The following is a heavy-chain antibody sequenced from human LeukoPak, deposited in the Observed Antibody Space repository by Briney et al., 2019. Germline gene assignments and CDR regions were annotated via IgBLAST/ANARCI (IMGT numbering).Heavy chain of an antibody. CDR1: GITFSNAW. V-gene: IGHV3-15*01. Sequence: GGSLRLSCAASGITFSNAWMSWVRQAPGKGLEWVGRIKSKTDGGTTDYAAPVKGRFTISRDDSKNTLYLQMNSLKTEDTAVYYCTTDQYYGLELVSMDVWGQGTTVTVSS. D-gene: IGHD3-10*01. CDR2: IKSKTDGGTT. CDR3: TTDQYYGLELVSMDV. J-gene: IGHJ6*02.